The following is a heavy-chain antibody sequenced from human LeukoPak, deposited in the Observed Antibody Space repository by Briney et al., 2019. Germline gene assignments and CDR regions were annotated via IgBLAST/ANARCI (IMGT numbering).Heavy chain of an antibody. V-gene: IGHV4-39*07. J-gene: IGHJ3*02. D-gene: IGHD2-15*01. Sequence: PSETLSLTCTVSGGSISSSSYYWGWIRQPPGKGLEWIGSIYYSGSTYYNPSLKSRVTISVDTSKNQFSLKLSSVTAADTAVYYCARILGYCSGGSCYGSAFDIWGQGTMVTVSS. CDR1: GGSISSSSYY. CDR2: IYYSGST. CDR3: ARILGYCSGGSCYGSAFDI.